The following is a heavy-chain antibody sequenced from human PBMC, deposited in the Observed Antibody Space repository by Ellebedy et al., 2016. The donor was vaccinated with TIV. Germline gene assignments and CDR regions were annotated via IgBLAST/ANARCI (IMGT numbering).Heavy chain of an antibody. D-gene: IGHD6-25*01. CDR3: IHTSAAFDYHGLDV. CDR2: AYWNGDK. J-gene: IGHJ6*02. CDR1: GFSLTTGGVG. Sequence: SGPTLVKPTQTLTLTCTFSGFSLTTGGVGVGWIRQTPGKALEWLVVAYWNGDKRYSPSLKSRLTITKDTSNNQVVLTMTNMDPVDTATYYCIHTSAAFDYHGLDVWGQGIAVTVSS. V-gene: IGHV2-5*01.